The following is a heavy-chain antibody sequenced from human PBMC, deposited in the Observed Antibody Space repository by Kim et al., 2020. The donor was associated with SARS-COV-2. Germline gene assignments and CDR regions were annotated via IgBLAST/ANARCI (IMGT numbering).Heavy chain of an antibody. CDR1: GFTFSHAW. D-gene: IGHD1-1*01. V-gene: IGHV3-15*01. Sequence: GGSLRLSCAASGFTFSHAWMNWVRQAPGKGLEWVGRVQTDADGGTTDYAAPVKGRFIISRDESANTLYLQMNSLKPEDTAVYYCATDPSSTKISLYNVAVWGRGTTVTVSS. CDR2: VQTDADGGTT. J-gene: IGHJ6*02. CDR3: ATDPSSTKISLYNVAV.